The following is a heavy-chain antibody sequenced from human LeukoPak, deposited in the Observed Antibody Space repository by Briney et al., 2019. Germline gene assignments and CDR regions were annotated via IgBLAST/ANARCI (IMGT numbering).Heavy chain of an antibody. CDR2: IKRKADGETT. D-gene: IGHD4-11*01. CDR1: GFTFSDAW. V-gene: IGHV3-15*01. Sequence: GGSLSLSCAASGFTFSDAWMTWVRQAPGKGLEWVGRIKRKADGETTEYAAPVKGRFIISRDDSRNTVNLQMNSLKTEDTAVYYCATDWPGDDYPVDYWGQGTLVTVSS. J-gene: IGHJ4*02. CDR3: ATDWPGDDYPVDY.